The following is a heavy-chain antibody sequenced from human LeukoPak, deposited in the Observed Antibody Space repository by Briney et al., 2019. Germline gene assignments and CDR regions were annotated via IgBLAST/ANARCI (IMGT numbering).Heavy chain of an antibody. Sequence: PSETLSLTCTVSGDSISSGGFYWSWIRQHPGRGLEWIGYIYYSGSTSYNPSLKSRVTISVDTSKHRFSLNLSSVTAADTAVYYCARHRPPYSSSWYRPYWYFDLWGRGTLVTVSS. CDR3: ARHRPPYSSSWYRPYWYFDL. CDR1: GDSISSGGFY. V-gene: IGHV4-31*03. J-gene: IGHJ2*01. D-gene: IGHD6-13*01. CDR2: IYYSGST.